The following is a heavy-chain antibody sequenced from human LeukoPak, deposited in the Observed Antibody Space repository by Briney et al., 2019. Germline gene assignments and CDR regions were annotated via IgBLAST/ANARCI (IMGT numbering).Heavy chain of an antibody. CDR2: IYYSGST. D-gene: IGHD6-19*01. V-gene: IGHV4-59*01. Sequence: PSETLSLTCTVSGASISSYYWSWIRQPPGKGLEWIGYIYYSGSTNYNPALKSRVTISEDTSKNQISLKLSSVTAADTAVYYCARHGYSSGSLAWFDPWGQGTQVTVSS. J-gene: IGHJ5*02. CDR3: ARHGYSSGSLAWFDP. CDR1: GASISSYY.